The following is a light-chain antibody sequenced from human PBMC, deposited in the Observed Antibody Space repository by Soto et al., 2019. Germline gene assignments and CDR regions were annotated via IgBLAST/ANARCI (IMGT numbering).Light chain of an antibody. V-gene: IGKV1-39*01. CDR1: QSISSY. Sequence: DIQMTQSPSSLSASVGDRVTITCLASQSISSYLNWYQQKPGKAPKLLIYAASSLQSGVPSRFSGSGSGTDFTLTISSLQPEDFATYYCQQSYSTPQVTCGGGTKVDIK. CDR3: QQSYSTPQVT. J-gene: IGKJ4*01. CDR2: AAS.